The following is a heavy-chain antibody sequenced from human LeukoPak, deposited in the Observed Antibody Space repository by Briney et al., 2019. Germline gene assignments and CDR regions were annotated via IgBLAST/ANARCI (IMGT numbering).Heavy chain of an antibody. CDR1: GYSFTSYW. D-gene: IGHD3-16*02. Sequence: GESLKISCRGSGYSFTSYWIGWVRQMPGKGLESMGIIFSGDSDIRYSPSFQGQFTISADKSISTAYLQWSSLRASDTAMYYCARLRGSYRSAFDIWGQGTMVTVSS. J-gene: IGHJ3*02. V-gene: IGHV5-51*01. CDR3: ARLRGSYRSAFDI. CDR2: IFSGDSDI.